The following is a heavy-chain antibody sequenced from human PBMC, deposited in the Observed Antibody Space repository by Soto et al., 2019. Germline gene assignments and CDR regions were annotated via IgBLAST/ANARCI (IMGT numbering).Heavy chain of an antibody. CDR2: IDPSDSST. V-gene: IGHV5-10-1*01. Sequence: PGESLKISCKGRGYSFTSYWINWVRQMHGKGLEWMGKIDPSDSSTTYSPSFQGHVTISADKSITTAYLQWSSLEASDTAMYYCARLGHDYSNSGMDVWGQGTTGTVSS. D-gene: IGHD4-4*01. CDR1: GYSFTSYW. CDR3: ARLGHDYSNSGMDV. J-gene: IGHJ6*02.